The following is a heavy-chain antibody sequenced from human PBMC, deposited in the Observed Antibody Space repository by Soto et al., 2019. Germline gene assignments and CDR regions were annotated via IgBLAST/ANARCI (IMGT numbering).Heavy chain of an antibody. J-gene: IGHJ5*02. CDR3: ARGPISDFQSSDADSLFVPGLQNCFDP. CDR2: IRYSGNT. CDR1: GGSISSGHYY. V-gene: IGHV4-30-4*08. Sequence: SETLSLTCNVSGGSISSGHYYWSWIRQPPGKGLEWIGNIRYSGNTFYNPSLKSRVIISVDTSKNQFSLKLNSVTAADTATYYCARGPISDFQSSDADSLFVPGLQNCFDPWGQGTLVTVSS. D-gene: IGHD1-1*01.